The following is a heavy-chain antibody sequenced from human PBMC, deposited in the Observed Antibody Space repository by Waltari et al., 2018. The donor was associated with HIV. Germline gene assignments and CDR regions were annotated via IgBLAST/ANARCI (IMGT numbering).Heavy chain of an antibody. V-gene: IGHV3-66*01. CDR3: AREVFYYDNSGHPGWFDP. J-gene: IGHJ5*02. Sequence: VRLVESGGGLVRPGGALRLSCPVSGFTVGNIPMTWVRHASGKGLEWVSTVYSDGTTVYADSVKGRFSTSRDTSKNILHLLMDSLRVDDTAVYYCAREVFYYDNSGHPGWFDPWGQGTLVAVSS. CDR1: GFTVGNIP. CDR2: VYSDGTT. D-gene: IGHD3-22*01.